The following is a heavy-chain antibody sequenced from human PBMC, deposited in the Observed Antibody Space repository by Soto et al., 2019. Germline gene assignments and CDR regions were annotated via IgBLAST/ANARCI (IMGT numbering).Heavy chain of an antibody. CDR3: TRGDFWSGYFAEPYYYGMDV. Sequence: GWSLRLSCTASGFTFGDYAMSWVRQAPGKGLEWVGFIRSKAYGGTTEYAASVKGRFTISRDDSKSIAYLQMNSLKTEDTAVYYCTRGDFWSGYFAEPYYYGMDVWGQGTTVTVSS. J-gene: IGHJ6*02. D-gene: IGHD3-3*01. CDR1: GFTFGDYA. V-gene: IGHV3-49*04. CDR2: IRSKAYGGTT.